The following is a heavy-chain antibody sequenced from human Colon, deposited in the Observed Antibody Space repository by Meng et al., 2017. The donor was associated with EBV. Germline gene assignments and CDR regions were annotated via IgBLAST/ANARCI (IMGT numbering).Heavy chain of an antibody. V-gene: IGHV4-4*02. J-gene: IGHJ4*02. CDR1: GGSLSSRNW. D-gene: IGHD2-21*02. Sequence: VQLRESGPVLGKPSGTLSLTCACSGGSLSSRNWWSWVRQPPGKGLEWIGEIYHSGSTNYNPSLKSRVTISVDESKNQFSLRLSSVTAADTAVYYCARVGAYCGGDCYHPRWGQGTLVTVSS. CDR2: IYHSGST. CDR3: ARVGAYCGGDCYHPR.